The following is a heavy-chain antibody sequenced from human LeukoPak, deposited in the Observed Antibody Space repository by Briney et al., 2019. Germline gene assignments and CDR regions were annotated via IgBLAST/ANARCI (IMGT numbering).Heavy chain of an antibody. J-gene: IGHJ4*02. D-gene: IGHD2-21*01. CDR3: ARWPGAYDC. Sequence: GGSLRLSCAASGFTLSTYGMHWVRQAPGKGLEYVAAISSNGGSTYYANSVKGRFTISRDNSTNTLYLQMGSLRVEDMAVYYWARWPGAYDCWGQGVLVTVSS. CDR2: ISSNGGST. V-gene: IGHV3-64*01. CDR1: GFTLSTYG.